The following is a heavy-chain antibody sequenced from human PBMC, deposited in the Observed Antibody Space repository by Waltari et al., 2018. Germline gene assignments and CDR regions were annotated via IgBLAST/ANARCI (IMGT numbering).Heavy chain of an antibody. J-gene: IGHJ2*01. CDR2: ISGSGGST. CDR1: GFTFSSYS. D-gene: IGHD2-21*01. CDR3: AKGPLNYCGGDCFDQSPYWYFDL. Sequence: EVQLVESGGGLVQPGGSLRLSCSASGFTFSSYSMSWVRQAPGHGLAWVSAISGSGGSTYYADSVKGRFTISRDNSKNTLYLQMNSLRAEDTAVYYCAKGPLNYCGGDCFDQSPYWYFDLWGRGTLVTVSS. V-gene: IGHV3-23*04.